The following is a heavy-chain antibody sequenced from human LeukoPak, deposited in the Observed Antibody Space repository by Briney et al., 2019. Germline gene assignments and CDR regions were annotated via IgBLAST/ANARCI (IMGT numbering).Heavy chain of an antibody. Sequence: SVKVSCKASGYTFTSYGISWVRQAPGQGLEWMGGIIPIFGTANYAQKFQGRVTITADKSTSTAYMELSSLRSEDTAVYYCARGGVATISQPGYYYYYYYMDVWGKGTTVTVSS. V-gene: IGHV1-69*06. D-gene: IGHD5-12*01. CDR1: GYTFTSYG. CDR2: IIPIFGTA. J-gene: IGHJ6*03. CDR3: ARGGVATISQPGYYYYYYYMDV.